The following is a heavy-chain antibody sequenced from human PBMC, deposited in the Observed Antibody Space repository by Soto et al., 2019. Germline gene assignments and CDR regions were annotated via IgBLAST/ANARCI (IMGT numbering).Heavy chain of an antibody. D-gene: IGHD3-10*01. CDR2: ISNDGSST. Sequence: EVQLVESGGGLVQPGGSLRLSCAASGFTFSSYWMHWVRQAPGKGLVWVSRISNDGSSTSYADSVKGRFTISRDNAKNTLYLQMNSLRAEATAVYYCTRSDYYGSGSYIYYYGMDVWGQGTTVTVSS. CDR3: TRSDYYGSGSYIYYYGMDV. V-gene: IGHV3-74*01. J-gene: IGHJ6*02. CDR1: GFTFSSYW.